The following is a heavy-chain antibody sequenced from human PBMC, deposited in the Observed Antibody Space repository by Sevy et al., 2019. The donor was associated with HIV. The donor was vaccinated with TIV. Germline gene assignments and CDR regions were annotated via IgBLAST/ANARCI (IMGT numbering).Heavy chain of an antibody. CDR2: ISAYSAYT. CDR1: GYTFTSYG. Sequence: ASVKVSCKASGYTFTSYGITWVRQAPGQGLEWMGWISAYSAYTNYAQKLQGRVTMTTDTSTGTAYMELRSLRSDDTAVYYCARHRQDCSSTSCFDPRGQGTLVTVSS. J-gene: IGHJ5*02. CDR3: ARHRQDCSSTSCFDP. V-gene: IGHV1-18*04. D-gene: IGHD2-2*01.